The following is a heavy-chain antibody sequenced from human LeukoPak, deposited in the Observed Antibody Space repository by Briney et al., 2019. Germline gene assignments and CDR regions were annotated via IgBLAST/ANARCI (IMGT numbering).Heavy chain of an antibody. CDR2: VSYDGIDQ. J-gene: IGHJ5*02. CDR1: GFTFSNYA. V-gene: IGHV3-30*04. Sequence: GGSLRLSCAASGFTFSNYAMHWVRQTPGKGLEWVSVVSYDGIDQYYAHSVKGRFTISRDNSKNTLFLQVNSLRAEDTAVYYFARGGSSGWYGYNWFDPWGQGTLVTVSS. CDR3: ARGGSSGWYGYNWFDP. D-gene: IGHD6-19*01.